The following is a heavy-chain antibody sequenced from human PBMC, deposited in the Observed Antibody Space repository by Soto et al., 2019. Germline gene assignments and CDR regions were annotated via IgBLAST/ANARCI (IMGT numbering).Heavy chain of an antibody. V-gene: IGHV3-7*05. D-gene: IGHD6-13*01. J-gene: IGHJ4*02. Sequence: EVQLVESGGGLVQPGGSLRLSCAGSGFTFSAFWMSWVRQAPGGRLEWVANIKPDGSDTFYVDSVKGRFTIFRDNAENLVYLQMNSLRVEDTAVYYCAAVPRRSWFDYWGQGTLVTVSP. CDR1: GFTFSAFW. CDR3: AAVPRRSWFDY. CDR2: IKPDGSDT.